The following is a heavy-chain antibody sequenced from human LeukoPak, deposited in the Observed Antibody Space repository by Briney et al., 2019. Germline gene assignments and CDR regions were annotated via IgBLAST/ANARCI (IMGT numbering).Heavy chain of an antibody. CDR1: GGSISSYY. Sequence: SETLSLTCTVSGGSISSYYWSWIRQPPGKGRGGIAYIHYSGTTNYNPSLTSRVTISVDTSKNQFSLKLSSVTAADTAVYYCARDISSGGAAWGQGTLVTVSS. J-gene: IGHJ5*02. CDR2: IHYSGTT. V-gene: IGHV4-59*01. CDR3: ARDISSGGAA. D-gene: IGHD3-10*01.